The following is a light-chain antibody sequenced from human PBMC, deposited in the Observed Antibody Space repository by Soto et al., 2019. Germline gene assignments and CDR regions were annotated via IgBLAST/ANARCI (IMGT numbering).Light chain of an antibody. V-gene: IGLV1-47*01. CDR1: SSNIGSNY. Sequence: QSVLTQPPSASGTPGQRVNISCSGSSSNIGSNYVYWYRQFPGTAPKLLIQRNNQRPSGVPARFSGSKSGTSASLAISGLRSEDEADYYCSSFTRSNTWVIGGGTKVTV. CDR2: RNN. J-gene: IGLJ3*02. CDR3: SSFTRSNTWV.